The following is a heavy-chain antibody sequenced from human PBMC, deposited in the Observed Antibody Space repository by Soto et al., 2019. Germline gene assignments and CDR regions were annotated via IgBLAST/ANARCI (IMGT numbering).Heavy chain of an antibody. CDR2: INPNSGDT. D-gene: IGHD6-19*01. J-gene: IGHJ4*02. V-gene: IGHV1-2*04. CDR1: GYIFTGYY. CDR3: ATSRISIAVAGETEYYFDY. Sequence: ASVKVSCKTSGYIFTGYYMHWVRQAPGQGLEWMGWINPNSGDTNYTQKFQGWVTMTSDTSISTAYMELSRLRSDDTAVYYCATSRISIAVAGETEYYFDYWGQGTPVTVSS.